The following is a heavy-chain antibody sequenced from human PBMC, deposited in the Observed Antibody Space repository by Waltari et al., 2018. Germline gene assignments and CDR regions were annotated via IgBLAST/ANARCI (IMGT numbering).Heavy chain of an antibody. CDR1: GGSISSSSYY. CDR3: ARDADIVEDYYYYYMDV. Sequence: QLQLQESGPGLVKPSETLSLTCTVSGGSISSSSYYWGWIRQPPGKGLEWIGSIYYSGSTYYNPSLKSRVTISVDTSKNQFSLKLSSVTAADTAVYYCARDADIVEDYYYYYMDVWGKGTTVTVSS. J-gene: IGHJ6*03. V-gene: IGHV4-39*07. D-gene: IGHD2-15*01. CDR2: IYYSGST.